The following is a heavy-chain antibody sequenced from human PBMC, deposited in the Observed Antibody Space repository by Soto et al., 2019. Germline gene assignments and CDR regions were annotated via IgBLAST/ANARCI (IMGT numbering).Heavy chain of an antibody. V-gene: IGHV1-2*04. CDR3: ARGGVAGNSNYYGMDV. J-gene: IGHJ6*02. Sequence: ASEKVSCKAAAYTFTGYYMHGVQQAPGQELEGMGWINPNSGGTTYAQKLQGCVTMTRDTSISTAYMELSRLRSEDTAVYYCARGGVAGNSNYYGMDVWGQGTTGTVS. CDR2: INPNSGGT. CDR1: AYTFTGYY. D-gene: IGHD6-19*01.